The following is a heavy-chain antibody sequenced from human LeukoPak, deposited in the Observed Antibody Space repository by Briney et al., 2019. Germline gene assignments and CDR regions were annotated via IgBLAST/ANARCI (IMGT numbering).Heavy chain of an antibody. CDR3: ARGPLSEDNYGDYGPRVLDAFDI. D-gene: IGHD4-17*01. V-gene: IGHV4-34*01. Sequence: SETLSLTCAVYGGSFSGYYWSWIRQPPGKGLEWIGEINHSGSTNYNPSLKSRVTMSVDTSKNQFSLKLSSVTAADTAVYYCARGPLSEDNYGDYGPRVLDAFDIWGQGTMVTVSS. J-gene: IGHJ3*02. CDR1: GGSFSGYY. CDR2: INHSGST.